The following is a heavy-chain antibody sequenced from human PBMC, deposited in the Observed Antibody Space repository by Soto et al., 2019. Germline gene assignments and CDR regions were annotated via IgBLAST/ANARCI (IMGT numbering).Heavy chain of an antibody. CDR3: ARDGGEIGDGGVDV. CDR2: ISYDGSNK. Sequence: QVQLVESGGGVVQPGRSLRLSCAASGFTCSSYAMHWVRQAPGNGLVWVAVISYDGSNKYYADSVKGRFTISRDNSKNTLQLQRNSLRAEDTAVDYWARDGGEIGDGGVDVWGQGTTVTVSS. J-gene: IGHJ6*02. V-gene: IGHV3-30-3*01. CDR1: GFTCSSYA. D-gene: IGHD2-15*01.